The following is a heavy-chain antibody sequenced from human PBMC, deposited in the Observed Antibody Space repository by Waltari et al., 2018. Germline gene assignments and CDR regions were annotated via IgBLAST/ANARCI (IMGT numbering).Heavy chain of an antibody. Sequence: EVHLVESGGGLVQPGGSLRLSCAASDFFTDYWLDWVRQAPGKGLVWVSRMKTDGTSITYADSVKGRFTISRDSAKNTYYLQMNSLRAEDTAVYYCTRNPGYWGQGTLVTVSS. V-gene: IGHV3-74*03. J-gene: IGHJ4*02. CDR3: TRNPGY. CDR2: MKTDGTSI. CDR1: DFFTDYW.